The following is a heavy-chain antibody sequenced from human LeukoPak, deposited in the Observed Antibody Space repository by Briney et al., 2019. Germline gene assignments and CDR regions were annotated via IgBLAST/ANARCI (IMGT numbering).Heavy chain of an antibody. CDR2: IYPGDSDT. CDR3: ARRSTVTYYGMDV. Sequence: GESLKISCKGSGYSFTSYWIGWGRQMPGKGLGWMGIIYPGDSDTRYSPSFQGQVTISADKSISTAYLQWSSLKASDTAMYYCARRSTVTYYGMDVWGQGTTVTVSS. V-gene: IGHV5-51*01. D-gene: IGHD4-17*01. J-gene: IGHJ6*02. CDR1: GYSFTSYW.